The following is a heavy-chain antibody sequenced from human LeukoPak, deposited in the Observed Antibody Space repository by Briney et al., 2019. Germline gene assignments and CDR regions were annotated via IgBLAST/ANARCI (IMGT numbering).Heavy chain of an antibody. CDR1: GFTVSYNY. CDR2: IYSGGST. V-gene: IGHV3-53*05. J-gene: IGHJ4*02. Sequence: GGSLRLSCSASGFTVSYNYMSWVRQAPGKGLEWVSVIYSGGSTYYADSVKGRFTISRDNSKNTLYLQMNSLRAEDTAVYYCARGKEMAAPFDYWGQGTLVTVSS. D-gene: IGHD5-24*01. CDR3: ARGKEMAAPFDY.